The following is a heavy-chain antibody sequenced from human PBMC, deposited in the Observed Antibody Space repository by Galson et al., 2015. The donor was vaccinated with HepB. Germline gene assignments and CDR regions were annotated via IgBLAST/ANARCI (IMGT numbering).Heavy chain of an antibody. D-gene: IGHD5-12*01. CDR3: AKESNRPRAVATIDFDY. V-gene: IGHV3-23*01. CDR1: GFTFSSYA. Sequence: SLRLSCAASGFTFSSYAMSWVRQAPGKGLEWVSAISGSGGSTYYADSVKGRFTISRDNSKNTLYLQMNSLRAEDTAVYYCAKESNRPRAVATIDFDYWGQGTLVTVSS. CDR2: ISGSGGST. J-gene: IGHJ4*02.